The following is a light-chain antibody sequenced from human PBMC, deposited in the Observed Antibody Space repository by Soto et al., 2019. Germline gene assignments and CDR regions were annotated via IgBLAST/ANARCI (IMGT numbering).Light chain of an antibody. CDR2: GVN. CDR1: SSDLGAYDY. J-gene: IGLJ1*01. V-gene: IGLV2-14*01. CDR3: SSYANSGTSYV. Sequence: QSVLTQPASVSASPGQSITISCTGTSSDLGAYDYVSWYQHHPGKAPKLMIFGVNNRPSGVSHRFSGSKSGSTASLTISGLQAEDEADYYCSSYANSGTSYVFGTGTTVTV.